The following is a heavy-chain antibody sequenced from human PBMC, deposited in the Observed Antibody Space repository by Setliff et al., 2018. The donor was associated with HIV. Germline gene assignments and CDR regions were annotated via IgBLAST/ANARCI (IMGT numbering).Heavy chain of an antibody. J-gene: IGHJ4*02. V-gene: IGHV4-4*02. Sequence: SETLSLTCAVSGYSISSNWWSWVRQSPGKGLEWIGEIYHSGSTHYNPSLQSRVTISVDKSKSQFSLKLNSVTAADTAVYYCGGNGYYSIDYWGQGTLVTVSS. CDR1: GYSISSNW. CDR2: IYHSGST. CDR3: GGNGYYSIDY. D-gene: IGHD3-22*01.